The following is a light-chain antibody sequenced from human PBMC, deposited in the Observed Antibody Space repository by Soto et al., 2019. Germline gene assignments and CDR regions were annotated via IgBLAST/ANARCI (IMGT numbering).Light chain of an antibody. Sequence: DIQMTQSPSSLSASVGDRVTITCRASQSISSYLNWYQQKPGKAPKVLIYKASSLESGVPSRFSGSGSGTEFTLTISSLQPDDSATYYCQRYNTYPLTFGGGTKVDIK. CDR3: QRYNTYPLT. CDR1: QSISSY. CDR2: KAS. V-gene: IGKV1-5*03. J-gene: IGKJ4*01.